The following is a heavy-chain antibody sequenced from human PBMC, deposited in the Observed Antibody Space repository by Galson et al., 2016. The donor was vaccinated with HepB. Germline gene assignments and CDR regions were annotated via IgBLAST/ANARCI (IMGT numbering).Heavy chain of an antibody. V-gene: IGHV3-74*03. J-gene: IGHJ4*02. CDR3: TRTLSPLSYYGDHTFDY. Sequence: SLRLSCAGSGFPFSDYWMHWVRQAPGKGLVWVARINSDGSSITYADSVKGRFTISRDNAKNTLYLQMNSLRAEDTAVYLCTRTLSPLSYYGDHTFDYWGQGTLVSVPS. CDR1: GFPFSDYW. CDR2: INSDGSSI. D-gene: IGHD4-17*01.